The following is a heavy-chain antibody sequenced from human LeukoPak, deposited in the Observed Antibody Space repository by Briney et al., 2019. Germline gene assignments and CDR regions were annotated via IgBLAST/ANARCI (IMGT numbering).Heavy chain of an antibody. J-gene: IGHJ4*02. CDR3: ARLYFDSTYYFDY. Sequence: SETLSLTCAVSGGSISSGGYSWSWIRQPPGKGLEWIGYIYYSGSTYYNPSLKSRVTISVDTSKNQFSLKLSSVTAADTAVYYCARLYFDSTYYFDYWGQGTLVTVSS. V-gene: IGHV4-31*11. CDR2: IYYSGST. D-gene: IGHD3-9*01. CDR1: GGSISSGGYS.